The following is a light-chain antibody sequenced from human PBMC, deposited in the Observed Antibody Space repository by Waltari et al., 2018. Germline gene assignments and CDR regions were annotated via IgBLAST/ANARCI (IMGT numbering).Light chain of an antibody. J-gene: IGLJ1*01. V-gene: IGLV2-14*01. CDR2: DVS. CDR3: NSYTSSSTYV. Sequence: QSALTQPASVSGSPGQSITISCPGTNSDVGGYHYVSWYQQHPGQAPKLMIYDVSKRPSGVSNRFSGSKSDNTASLTISGLQAEDEADYYCNSYTSSSTYVFGTGTSVSVL. CDR1: NSDVGGYHY.